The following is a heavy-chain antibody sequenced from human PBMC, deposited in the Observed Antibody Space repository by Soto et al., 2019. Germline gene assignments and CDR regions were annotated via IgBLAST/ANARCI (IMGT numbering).Heavy chain of an antibody. V-gene: IGHV1-2*02. D-gene: IGHD1-1*01. CDR3: AIRLISWNLDAFAI. CDR2: INPNSGGT. CDR1: GYTFTGYY. Sequence: QVQLLKSGAEVKKPGASVKVSCKASGYTFTGYYMHWVRQAPGQGLAWMGWINPNSGGTNYAQKFEGRITMTRDTSNSTAYMELSRRRSDDKAVDYCAIRLISWNLDAFAIWGQGRMVTVST. J-gene: IGHJ3*02.